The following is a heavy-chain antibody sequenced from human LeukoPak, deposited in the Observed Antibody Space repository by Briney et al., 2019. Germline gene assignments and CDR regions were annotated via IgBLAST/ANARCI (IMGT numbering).Heavy chain of an antibody. CDR3: ARVSSSPAPLDY. V-gene: IGHV4-38-2*02. CDR1: GYSISSGYY. CDR2: IYHSGST. D-gene: IGHD6-6*01. Sequence: PSETLSLTCTVSGYSISSGYYCGWIRQPPGKGLEWIGSIYHSGSTYYNPSLKSRVTISVDTSKNQFSLKLSSVTAADTAVYYCARVSSSPAPLDYWGQGTLVTVSS. J-gene: IGHJ4*02.